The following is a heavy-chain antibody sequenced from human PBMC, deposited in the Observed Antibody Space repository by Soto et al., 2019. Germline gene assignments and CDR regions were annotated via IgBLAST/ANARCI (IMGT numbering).Heavy chain of an antibody. J-gene: IGHJ5*02. D-gene: IGHD3-3*01. Sequence: SETLSLTCTVSGGSISSSSYYWGWIRQPPGKGLEWIGSIYYSGSTYYNPSLKSRVTISVDTSKNQFSLKLSSVTAADTAVYYCARHPDYDFWSGYVFVWFDPWGQGTLVTVSS. V-gene: IGHV4-39*01. CDR2: IYYSGST. CDR3: ARHPDYDFWSGYVFVWFDP. CDR1: GGSISSSSYY.